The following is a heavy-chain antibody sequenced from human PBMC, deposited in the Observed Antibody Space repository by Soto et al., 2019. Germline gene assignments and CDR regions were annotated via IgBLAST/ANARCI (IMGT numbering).Heavy chain of an antibody. D-gene: IGHD3-3*01. J-gene: IGHJ5*02. CDR3: ARSFLRFLEWIPSPGNWFDP. CDR2: INPNSGGT. V-gene: IGHV1-2*04. Sequence: VSVKVSCKASGYTFTGYYMHWVRQAPGQGLEWMGWINPNSGGTNYAQKFQGWVTMTRDTSISTAYMELSRLRSDDTAVYYCARSFLRFLEWIPSPGNWFDPWGQGTLVTVSS. CDR1: GYTFTGYY.